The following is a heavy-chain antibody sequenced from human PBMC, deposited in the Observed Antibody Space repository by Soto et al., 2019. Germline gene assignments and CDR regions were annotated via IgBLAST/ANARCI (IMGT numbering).Heavy chain of an antibody. D-gene: IGHD3-22*01. Sequence: SETLSLTCAVYGGSFSGYYWSWIRQPPGKGLEWIGEINHSGSTNYNPSLKSRVTISVDTSKNQFSLKLSSVTAADTAVYYCARARRIVVVMNSYYGMDVWGQGTTVTVSS. CDR2: INHSGST. V-gene: IGHV4-34*01. CDR3: ARARRIVVVMNSYYGMDV. CDR1: GGSFSGYY. J-gene: IGHJ6*02.